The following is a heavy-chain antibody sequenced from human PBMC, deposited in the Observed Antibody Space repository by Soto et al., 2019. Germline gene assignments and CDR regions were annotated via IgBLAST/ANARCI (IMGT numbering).Heavy chain of an antibody. J-gene: IGHJ4*02. D-gene: IGHD1-1*01. V-gene: IGHV3-21*01. Sequence: EVQLVESGGGLVKPGGSLRLSCGASGITFSGYSMNWVRQAPGRGLEWVSSISSSSSYMYYADSVKGRFTISRDNSPSSLYLPLNSLRAEDTAGYYCARGDDWNGNYFDYWGQGTLVTVSS. CDR1: GITFSGYS. CDR3: ARGDDWNGNYFDY. CDR2: ISSSSSYM.